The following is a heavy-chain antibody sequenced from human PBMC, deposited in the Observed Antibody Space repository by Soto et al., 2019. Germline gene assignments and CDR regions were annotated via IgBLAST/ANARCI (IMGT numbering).Heavy chain of an antibody. D-gene: IGHD5-12*01. CDR2: IYYSGST. Sequence: TLSRTCPVSGVSISSGDYYWSWIRQPPGKGLEWIGYIYYSGSTYYSPSLKSRVTISVDTSKNQFSLKLSSVTAADTAVYYCARERITYSGYEGGWFDPWGQGTLVTVYS. CDR3: ARERITYSGYEGGWFDP. V-gene: IGHV4-30-4*01. J-gene: IGHJ5*02. CDR1: GVSISSGDYY.